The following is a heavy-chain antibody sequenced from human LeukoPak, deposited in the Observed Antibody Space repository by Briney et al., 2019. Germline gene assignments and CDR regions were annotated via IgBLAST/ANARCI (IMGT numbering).Heavy chain of an antibody. CDR1: GYTLTELS. D-gene: IGHD3-3*01. CDR2: FDPEDGET. Sequence: ASVKVSCKVSGYTLTELSMHWVRQAPGKGLEWMGGFDPEDGETIYAQKFQGRVTMTEDTSTDTAYMELSSLRSEDTAVYYCARGDYDFWSGKGYYFDYWGQEPWSPSPQ. CDR3: ARGDYDFWSGKGYYFDY. J-gene: IGHJ4*01. V-gene: IGHV1-24*01.